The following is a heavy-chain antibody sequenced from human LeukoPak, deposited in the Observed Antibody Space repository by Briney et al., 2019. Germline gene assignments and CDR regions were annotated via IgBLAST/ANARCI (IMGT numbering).Heavy chain of an antibody. V-gene: IGHV3-21*01. CDR2: ISSSSSYI. D-gene: IGHD3-22*01. J-gene: IGHJ4*02. CDR1: GFTFSSYS. CDR3: AREMSGWDYYDSSGFDY. Sequence: GGSLRLSCAASGFTFSSYSMNWVRQAPGKGLECVSSISSSSSYIYYADSVKGRFTISRDNAKNSLYLQMNSLRAEDTAVYYCAREMSGWDYYDSSGFDYWGQGTLVTVSS.